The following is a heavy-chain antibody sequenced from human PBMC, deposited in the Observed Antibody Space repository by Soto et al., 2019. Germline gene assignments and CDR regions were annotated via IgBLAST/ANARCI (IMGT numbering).Heavy chain of an antibody. CDR2: IYYSGNT. V-gene: IGHV4-30-4*01. J-gene: IGHJ6*02. CDR1: GGSISSGYYY. Sequence: SETLSLTCSVSGGSISSGYYYWSWIRQPPGKGLEWICNIYYSGNTYYNPSLKSRLIISLDTSKNKFSLKVGYVTVADTAVYYCASSWLYGMDVWGQGTTVTVSS. CDR3: ASSWLYGMDV. D-gene: IGHD5-12*01.